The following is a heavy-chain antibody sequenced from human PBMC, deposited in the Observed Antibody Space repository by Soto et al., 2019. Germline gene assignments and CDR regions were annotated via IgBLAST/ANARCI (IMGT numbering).Heavy chain of an antibody. D-gene: IGHD6-6*01. CDR1: GYTFTGYY. Sequence: GASVKVSCKASGYTFTGYYMHWVRQAPGQGLEWMGWINPNSGGTNYAQKFQGWVTMTRDTSISTAYMELSRLRSDDTAVYYCARDPKALKMSGNDSGYSRSSGAFDIWGQGTMVTVSS. J-gene: IGHJ3*02. V-gene: IGHV1-2*04. CDR3: ARDPKALKMSGNDSGYSRSSGAFDI. CDR2: INPNSGGT.